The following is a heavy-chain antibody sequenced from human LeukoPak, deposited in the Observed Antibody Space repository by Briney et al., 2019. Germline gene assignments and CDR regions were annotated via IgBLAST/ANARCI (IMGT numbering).Heavy chain of an antibody. V-gene: IGHV4-39*01. D-gene: IGHD1-26*01. CDR3: ARRWAYTFDY. Sequence: PSETLSLTCSVSGDSISSSSYYWGWIRQPPGKGLEWIGSIYYAGTTYYNPSLKSRVTISVDTSNNQFSLKLSSVTAADTALFYCARRWAYTFDYRGQGTLVTVSS. J-gene: IGHJ4*02. CDR1: GDSISSSSYY. CDR2: IYYAGTT.